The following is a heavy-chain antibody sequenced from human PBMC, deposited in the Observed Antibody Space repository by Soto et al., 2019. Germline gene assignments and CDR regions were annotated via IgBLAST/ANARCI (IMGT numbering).Heavy chain of an antibody. CDR2: IYYSGST. Sequence: SETLSLTCTVSGGSISSYYWSWIRQPPGKGLEWIGYIYYSGSTNYNPSLKSRVTISVDTSKNQFSLKLSSVTAADTAVYYCARRVWTGSYYNQTPHPKSYYYYMDVWGKGTTVTVSS. CDR3: ARRVWTGSYYNQTPHPKSYYYYMDV. J-gene: IGHJ6*03. D-gene: IGHD3-10*01. V-gene: IGHV4-59*01. CDR1: GGSISSYY.